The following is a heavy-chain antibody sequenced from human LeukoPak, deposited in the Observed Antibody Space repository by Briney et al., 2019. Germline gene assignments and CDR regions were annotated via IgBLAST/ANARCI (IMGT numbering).Heavy chain of an antibody. V-gene: IGHV3-23*01. D-gene: IGHD3-3*01. J-gene: IGHJ6*03. CDR3: AKETIFGVVHYYYYMDV. Sequence: GGSLRLSCAASGFTFSSYSMTWVRQAPGRGLEWVSAISGSGGSTYYADSVKGRFTISRDNSKNTLYLQMNSLRAEDTAVYYCAKETIFGVVHYYYYMDVWGKGTTVTVSS. CDR2: ISGSGGST. CDR1: GFTFSSYS.